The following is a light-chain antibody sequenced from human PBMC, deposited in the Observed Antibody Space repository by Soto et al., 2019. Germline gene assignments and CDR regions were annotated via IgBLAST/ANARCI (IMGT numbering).Light chain of an antibody. Sequence: QSALTQPASVSGSPGQSITISCTGTSSDVGGYNFVSWYQQHPGKAPKLMIYEVSNRPSGVSYRFSVSKSGNTASLTISGLQAEDEADYYCSSYTGSVTLVFGGGTKLTVL. CDR3: SSYTGSVTLV. J-gene: IGLJ2*01. CDR1: SSDVGGYNF. V-gene: IGLV2-14*01. CDR2: EVS.